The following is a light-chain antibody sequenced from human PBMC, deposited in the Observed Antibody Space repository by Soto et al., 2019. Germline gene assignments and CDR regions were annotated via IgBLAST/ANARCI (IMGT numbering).Light chain of an antibody. Sequence: QSVLPQPASVSGSPGQSITISCTGTSSDVGSYNYVSWYQHHPGKAPKLMISEVSNRPSGISNRFSGSKSGNTASLTISGLQAEDEADYYCSSYAGPSTPIYVFGTGTKVTVL. CDR2: EVS. CDR3: SSYAGPSTPIYV. CDR1: SSDVGSYNY. J-gene: IGLJ1*01. V-gene: IGLV2-14*01.